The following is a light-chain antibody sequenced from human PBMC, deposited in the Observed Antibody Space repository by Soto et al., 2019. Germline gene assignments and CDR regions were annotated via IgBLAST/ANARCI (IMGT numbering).Light chain of an antibody. CDR1: SSDVGSYNL. CDR2: EAT. V-gene: IGLV2-23*01. Sequence: QSALTQPVSVSGSPGQSITISCTGTSSDVGSYNLVSWYQQHPGKAPKFMIYEATKRPSGVSNRFSGSKSGNTASLTISGLQAEDEADYYCCSYAGSSTYVFGTGTKVTVL. J-gene: IGLJ1*01. CDR3: CSYAGSSTYV.